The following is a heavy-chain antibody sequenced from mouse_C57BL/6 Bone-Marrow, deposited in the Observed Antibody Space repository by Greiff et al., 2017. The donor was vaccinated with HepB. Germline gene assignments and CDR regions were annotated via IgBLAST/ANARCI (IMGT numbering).Heavy chain of an antibody. CDR1: GYTFTSYW. CDR3: ARPPDD. CDR2: IDPSDRET. V-gene: IGHV1-52*01. Sequence: QVQLQQPGAELVRPGSSVKLSCKASGYTFTSYWMHWVKQRPIQGLEWIGNIDPSDRETHYNQKFKDKATLTVDKSSSTAYMQLSSLTSEDSAVYYCARPPDDWGQGTSVTVSS. J-gene: IGHJ4*01.